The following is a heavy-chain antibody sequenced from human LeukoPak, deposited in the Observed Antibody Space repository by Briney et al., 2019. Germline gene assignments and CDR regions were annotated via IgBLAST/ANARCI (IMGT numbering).Heavy chain of an antibody. J-gene: IGHJ5*02. Sequence: PGGSLRLSCAASGFTFSSYAMNWVRQAPGKGLEWVSAITGSGGRTYYADSVKGRFTISRDNSKNTLYLQMNSLRAEDTAVYYCTKLGYSSSWYARNFNWFDPWGQGTLVTVSS. D-gene: IGHD6-13*01. V-gene: IGHV3-23*01. CDR2: ITGSGGRT. CDR1: GFTFSSYA. CDR3: TKLGYSSSWYARNFNWFDP.